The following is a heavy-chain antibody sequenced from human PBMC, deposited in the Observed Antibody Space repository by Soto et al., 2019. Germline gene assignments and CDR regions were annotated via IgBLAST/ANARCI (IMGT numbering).Heavy chain of an antibody. CDR1: GDTFTGYA. D-gene: IGHD2-15*01. J-gene: IGHJ5*02. CDR2: INAGNGNT. Sequence: ASVKVSCKACGDTFTGYAMHCVRQAPEQRLEWMGWINAGNGNTIYAQKFQGRVTMTEDTSTDTAYMELSSLRSEDTAVYYCATSLYCSGGSCYQDNWFDPWGQGTLVTVSS. V-gene: IGHV1-3*01. CDR3: ATSLYCSGGSCYQDNWFDP.